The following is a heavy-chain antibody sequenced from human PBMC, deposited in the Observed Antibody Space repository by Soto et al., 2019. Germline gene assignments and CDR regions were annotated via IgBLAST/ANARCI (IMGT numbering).Heavy chain of an antibody. CDR2: INPSGGST. CDR3: ANTLGGIGYQFDY. J-gene: IGHJ4*02. D-gene: IGHD1-26*01. V-gene: IGHV1-46*03. CDR1: GYTFTSYY. Sequence: ASVKVSCKASGYTFTSYYMHWVRQAPGQGLEWMGIINPSGGSTSYAQKFQGRVTMTRDTSTGTVYMELSSLRSEDTAVYYCANTLGGIGYQFDYWGQGTLVTV.